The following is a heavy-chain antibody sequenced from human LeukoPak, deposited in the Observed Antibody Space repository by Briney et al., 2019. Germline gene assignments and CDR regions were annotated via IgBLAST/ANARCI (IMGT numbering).Heavy chain of an antibody. CDR3: ARDIAVAGLWGDWFDP. Sequence: QAGGSLRLSCAASGFTFSSYWMSWVRQAPGKGLEWVVNIKQDGSEKYYVDSVKGRFTISRDNAKNSLYLQMNSLRAEDTAVYYCARDIAVAGLWGDWFDPWGQGTLVTVSS. V-gene: IGHV3-7*01. CDR2: IKQDGSEK. D-gene: IGHD6-19*01. CDR1: GFTFSSYW. J-gene: IGHJ5*02.